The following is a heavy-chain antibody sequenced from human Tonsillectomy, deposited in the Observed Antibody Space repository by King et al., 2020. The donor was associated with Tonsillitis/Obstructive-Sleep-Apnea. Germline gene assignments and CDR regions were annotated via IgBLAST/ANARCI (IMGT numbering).Heavy chain of an antibody. CDR2: IYPGDSDT. Sequence: VQLVQSGAEVKKPGESLKISCKGSGYSFTSYWIGWVRQMPGKGLEWMGIIYPGDSDTRYSPSFQGQVTISADKPISTAYLQWSSLKASDTAMYYCVFSVPAATHWFDPWGQGTLVTVSS. CDR3: VFSVPAATHWFDP. J-gene: IGHJ5*02. D-gene: IGHD2-2*01. CDR1: GYSFTSYW. V-gene: IGHV5-51*01.